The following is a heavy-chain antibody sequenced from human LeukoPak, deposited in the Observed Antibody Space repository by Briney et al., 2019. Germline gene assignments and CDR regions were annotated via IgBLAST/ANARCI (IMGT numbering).Heavy chain of an antibody. CDR2: ISGSGSTI. CDR1: GFTFSDYY. Sequence: PGGSLRLSCAASGFTFSDYYMSWIRQAPGEGLEWVSYISGSGSTIFYADSVKGRFTISRDNAKSSLHLQMSSLRAEDTAVYYCARVVDGSGSYDNHDSFDIWGQGTMVTVSS. J-gene: IGHJ3*02. V-gene: IGHV3-11*01. D-gene: IGHD3-10*01. CDR3: ARVVDGSGSYDNHDSFDI.